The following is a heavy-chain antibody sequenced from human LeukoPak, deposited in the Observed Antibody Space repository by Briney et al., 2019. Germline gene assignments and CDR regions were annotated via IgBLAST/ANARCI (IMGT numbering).Heavy chain of an antibody. D-gene: IGHD2-2*01. CDR2: ISVSGDST. J-gene: IGHJ4*02. CDR3: AKERDQLQSGYFDY. CDR1: GFTLSSYA. V-gene: IGHV3-23*01. Sequence: GGSLGLSCAASGFTLSSYAMNWVRQAPGKGLEWVSTISVSGDSTYYADSVKGRFTISRDSSKNTLYLQMNSLRADDTAVYYCAKERDQLQSGYFDYWGQGTLVTVSS.